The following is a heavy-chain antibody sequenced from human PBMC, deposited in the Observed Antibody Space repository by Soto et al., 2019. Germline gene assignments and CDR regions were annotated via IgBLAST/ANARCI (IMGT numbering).Heavy chain of an antibody. D-gene: IGHD2-2*01. CDR2: IGGSGAYT. J-gene: IGHJ6*03. CDR1: GLRFPNYA. Sequence: LLVSGGGLVQTGGSQRLSCVASGLRFPNYAMNWVRQAPGKGLEWVSGIGGSGAYTYYADSVKGRFTISRDNSKNTVYLQMNSLRGEDTAVYYCAKGSSSTQFLNYYFYHMDVWGKGTTVSVSS. CDR3: AKGSSSTQFLNYYFYHMDV. V-gene: IGHV3-23*01.